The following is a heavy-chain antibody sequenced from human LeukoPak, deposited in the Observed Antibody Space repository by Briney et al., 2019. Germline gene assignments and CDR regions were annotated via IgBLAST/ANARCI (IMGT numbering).Heavy chain of an antibody. V-gene: IGHV1-69*04. D-gene: IGHD7-27*01. CDR1: GGTFSSYA. CDR2: IIPILGIA. Sequence: SVKVSCKASGGTFSSYAISWVRQAPGQGLEWMGRIIPILGIANYAQKFQGRVTITADKSTSTAYMELSSLRAEDTAVYYCARDLTGDSAFDIWGQGTMVTVSS. CDR3: ARDLTGDSAFDI. J-gene: IGHJ3*02.